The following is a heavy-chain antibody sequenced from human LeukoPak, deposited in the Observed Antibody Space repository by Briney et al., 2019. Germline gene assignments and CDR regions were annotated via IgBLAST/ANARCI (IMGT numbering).Heavy chain of an antibody. D-gene: IGHD3-10*01. CDR1: GGTFSSYA. V-gene: IGHV1-69*06. CDR3: ARANMVRGVIIRNWFDP. J-gene: IGHJ5*02. CDR2: IIPIFGTA. Sequence: SVKVSCKASGGTFSSYAISWVRQAPGHGLEWMGGIIPIFGTANYAQKFQGRVTITADKSTSTAYMELRSLRSDDTAVYYCARANMVRGVIIRNWFDPWGQGTLVTVSS.